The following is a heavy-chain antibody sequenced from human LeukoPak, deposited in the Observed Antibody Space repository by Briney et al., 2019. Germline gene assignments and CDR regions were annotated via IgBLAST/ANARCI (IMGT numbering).Heavy chain of an antibody. CDR3: ARGAVGRGVEYFDY. D-gene: IGHD3-10*01. CDR1: GGSISSGDYY. CDR2: IYYSGST. V-gene: IGHV4-30-4*01. J-gene: IGHJ4*02. Sequence: SQTLSLTCTVSGGSISSGDYYWSWLRQPPGKGLEWFGYIYYSGSTYYNPSLKSRVTISVDTSKNQFSLKLSSVTAADTAVYYCARGAVGRGVEYFDYWGQGTLVTVSS.